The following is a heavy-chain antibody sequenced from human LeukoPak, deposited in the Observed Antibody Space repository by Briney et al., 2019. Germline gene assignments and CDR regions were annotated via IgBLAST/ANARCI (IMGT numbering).Heavy chain of an antibody. CDR2: MNPNSGNT. CDR3: ARAFGYCSSTSCYGIDY. D-gene: IGHD2-2*01. Sequence: GASVKVSCKASGYTFTSYDINWVRQATGQGLEWMGWMNPNSGNTGYAQKSQGRVTITRNTSISTAYMELSSLRSEDTAVYYCARAFGYCSSTSCYGIDYWGQGTLVTVSS. J-gene: IGHJ4*02. V-gene: IGHV1-8*03. CDR1: GYTFTSYD.